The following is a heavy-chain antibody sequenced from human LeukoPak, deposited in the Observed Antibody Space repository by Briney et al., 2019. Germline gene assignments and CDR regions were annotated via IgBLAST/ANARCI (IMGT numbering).Heavy chain of an antibody. J-gene: IGHJ6*03. Sequence: ASVKVSCKASGYTFTSYDINWVRQATGQGLEWMGWMNPNSGNTGYAQKFQGRVTITRNTSISTAYMELSSLRSEDAAVYYCARAEFSSGWYYPLYYYYYMDVWGKGTTVTVSS. V-gene: IGHV1-8*03. CDR3: ARAEFSSGWYYPLYYYYYMDV. CDR1: GYTFTSYD. D-gene: IGHD6-19*01. CDR2: MNPNSGNT.